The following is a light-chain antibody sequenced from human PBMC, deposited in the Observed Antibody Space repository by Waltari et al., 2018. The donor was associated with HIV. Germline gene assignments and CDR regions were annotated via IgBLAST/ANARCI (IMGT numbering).Light chain of an antibody. Sequence: SYVLTQPPSVSVAPGQTARITCGGNNIGSKSVHWYQQKPGQAPVLVVYDDSDRTSGIPERISGSNSGNTATLTISRVEAEDETDYYCQVWHRSNDRPDVVCGGGTKLTVL. CDR3: QVWHRSNDRPDVV. CDR1: NIGSKS. J-gene: IGLJ2*01. CDR2: DDS. V-gene: IGLV3-21*02.